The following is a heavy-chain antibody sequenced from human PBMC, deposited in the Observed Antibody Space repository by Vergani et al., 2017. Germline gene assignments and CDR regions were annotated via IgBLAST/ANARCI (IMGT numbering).Heavy chain of an antibody. CDR3: ARDREVYYDILTGYYFPYYGMDV. Sequence: QVQLVQSGAEVKKPGSSVKVSCKASGGTFSSYAISWVRQAPGQGLEWMGRIIPIFGTANYAQKFQGRVTITADESTSTAYMELSSLRSEDTAVYYCARDREVYYDILTGYYFPYYGMDVWGQGTTDTVSS. V-gene: IGHV1-69*13. CDR2: IIPIFGTA. D-gene: IGHD3-9*01. J-gene: IGHJ6*02. CDR1: GGTFSSYA.